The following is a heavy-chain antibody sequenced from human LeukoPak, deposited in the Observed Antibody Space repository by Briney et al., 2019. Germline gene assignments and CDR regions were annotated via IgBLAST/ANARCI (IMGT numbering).Heavy chain of an antibody. D-gene: IGHD3-9*01. CDR3: ARDILTGYYSWYFDL. CDR2: IYYSGST. Sequence: PSETLSLTCTVSGGSISSYYWSWIRRPPGKGLEWIGYIYYSGSTNYNPSLKSRVTISVDTSKNQFSLKLSSVTAADTAVYYCARDILTGYYSWYFDLWGRGTLVTVSS. CDR1: GGSISSYY. J-gene: IGHJ2*01. V-gene: IGHV4-59*01.